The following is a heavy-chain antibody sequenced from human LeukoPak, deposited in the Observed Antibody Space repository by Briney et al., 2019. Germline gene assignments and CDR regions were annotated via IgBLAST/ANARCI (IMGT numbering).Heavy chain of an antibody. CDR3: TTDSYCSTTTCYASSNYYYGLDA. CDR1: GFTFSNAW. Sequence: GGSLRLSCAASGFTFSNAWMTWVRQAPGKGLEWVGRIYRNADGGTTDYAAPVKGRFTISRDDSKNTLYLLKTEDTAVYYCTTDSYCSTTTCYASSNYYYGLDAWGQGTSVTVYS. V-gene: IGHV3-15*01. CDR2: IYRNADGGTT. J-gene: IGHJ6*02. D-gene: IGHD2-2*01.